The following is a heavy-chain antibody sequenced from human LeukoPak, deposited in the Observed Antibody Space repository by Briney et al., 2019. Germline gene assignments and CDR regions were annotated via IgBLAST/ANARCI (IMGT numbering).Heavy chain of an antibody. V-gene: IGHV3-23*01. D-gene: IGHD3-10*01. CDR1: GFTFSSYA. CDR2: ISGSGGST. CDR3: AKDTGGSGSYFDY. Sequence: GGSLRLSCAASGFTFSSYAMSWVRQAPGKGLEWVSAISGSGGSTYYADSVKGRFTISRDNSKNTLHLQMNSLRAEDTAVYYCAKDTGGSGSYFDYWGQGTLVTVSS. J-gene: IGHJ4*02.